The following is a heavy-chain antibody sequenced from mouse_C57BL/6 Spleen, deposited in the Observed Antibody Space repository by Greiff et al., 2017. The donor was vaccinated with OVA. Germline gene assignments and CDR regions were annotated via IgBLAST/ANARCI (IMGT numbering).Heavy chain of an antibody. V-gene: IGHV5-16*01. CDR1: GFTFSDYY. CDR2: INYDGSST. CDR3: ARDELLYGSDWYFDV. Sequence: EVNVVESEGGLVQPGSSMKLSCTASGFTFSDYYMAWVRQVPEKGLEWVANINYDGSSTYYLDSLKSRFIISRDNAKNILYLQMSSLKSEDTATYYCARDELLYGSDWYFDVWGTGTTVTVSS. J-gene: IGHJ1*03. D-gene: IGHD2-2*01.